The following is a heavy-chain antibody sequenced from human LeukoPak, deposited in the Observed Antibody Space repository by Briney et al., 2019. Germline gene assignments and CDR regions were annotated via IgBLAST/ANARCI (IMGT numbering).Heavy chain of an antibody. Sequence: SETLSLTCSVSGGSIGTSYWSWIRQPPGKGLEWIGYIYYNGATNYNPSLKTRVTISLDTPKNQFSLKLKSVTASDTAVYYCARHYVFVSGGSSFDYWGLGILVTVSS. CDR1: GGSIGTSY. D-gene: IGHD1-26*01. CDR3: ARHYVFVSGGSSFDY. J-gene: IGHJ4*02. V-gene: IGHV4-59*08. CDR2: IYYNGAT.